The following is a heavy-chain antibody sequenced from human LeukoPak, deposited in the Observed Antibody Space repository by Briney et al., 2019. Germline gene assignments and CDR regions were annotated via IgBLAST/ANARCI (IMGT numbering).Heavy chain of an antibody. J-gene: IGHJ5*02. CDR1: GGTFSNYA. V-gene: IGHV1-69*01. D-gene: IGHD6-19*01. CDR2: IIPIFGTA. CDR3: ARDKGGWPNNWFDP. Sequence: ASVKVSCKASGGTFSNYAISWVRQAPGQGLEWMGGIIPIFGTANYAQKFQGRVTITADESTSTAYMELSSLRSEDTAVYYCARDKGGWPNNWFDPWGQGTLVTVSS.